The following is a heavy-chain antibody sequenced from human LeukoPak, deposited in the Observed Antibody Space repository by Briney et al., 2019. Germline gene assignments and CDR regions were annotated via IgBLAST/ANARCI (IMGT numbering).Heavy chain of an antibody. CDR2: ISSSSYYI. V-gene: IGHV3-21*01. D-gene: IGHD7-27*01. CDR3: ARDRTGEPDY. Sequence: SGGSLRLSCAASGFTFSSYSMNWVRQAPGKGLEWVSSISSSSYYIYYADSVKGRFTISRDNAKNSLYLQTNSLRAEDTAVYYCARDRTGEPDYWGQGTLVTVSS. CDR1: GFTFSSYS. J-gene: IGHJ4*02.